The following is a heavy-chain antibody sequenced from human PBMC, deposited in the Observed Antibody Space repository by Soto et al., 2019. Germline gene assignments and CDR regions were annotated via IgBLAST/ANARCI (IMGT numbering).Heavy chain of an antibody. V-gene: IGHV1-3*01. CDR1: GYTFTSYA. CDR3: ARDASSSWSYYYYYYGMDV. Sequence: ASVKVSCKASGYTFTSYAMHWVRQAPGQRLEWMGWINAGNGNTKYSQKFQGRVTITRDTSASTAYMELSSLRSEDTAVYYCARDASSSWSYYYYYYGMDVWGQGTTVTGSS. CDR2: INAGNGNT. D-gene: IGHD6-13*01. J-gene: IGHJ6*02.